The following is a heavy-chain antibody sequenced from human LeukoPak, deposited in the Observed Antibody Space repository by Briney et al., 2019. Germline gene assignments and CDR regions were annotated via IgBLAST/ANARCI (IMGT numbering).Heavy chain of an antibody. V-gene: IGHV1-3*01. Sequence: ASVKVSCKASGYTFTSYAIHWVRQAPGQRLEWMGWINAGNGQTKYSQKFQRRVTITRDTSASTAYMELSSLRSEDTAVYYCAKDYTALGTFDYWGQGTLVTVSS. CDR3: AKDYTALGTFDY. CDR2: INAGNGQT. D-gene: IGHD5-18*01. CDR1: GYTFTSYA. J-gene: IGHJ4*02.